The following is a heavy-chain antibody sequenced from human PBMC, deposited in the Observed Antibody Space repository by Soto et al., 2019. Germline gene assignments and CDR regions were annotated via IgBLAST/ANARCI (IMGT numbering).Heavy chain of an antibody. V-gene: IGHV1-3*01. CDR1: GYTNTSYA. J-gene: IGHJ6*03. CDR2: INAGNGNT. CDR3: ARGGFGVVVPAAMNLYYYMDV. Sequence: ASVNVSCKTSGYTNTSYAMHWVRQAPGQRLEWMGWINAGNGNTKYSQKFQGRVSITRDTSASTAYMELSSLRSEDTAVYYCARGGFGVVVPAAMNLYYYMDVWGKGTTVTVSS. D-gene: IGHD2-2*01.